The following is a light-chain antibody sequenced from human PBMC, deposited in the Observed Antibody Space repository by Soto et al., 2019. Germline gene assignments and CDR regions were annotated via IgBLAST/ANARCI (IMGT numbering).Light chain of an antibody. J-gene: IGLJ1*01. V-gene: IGLV1-51*01. CDR1: MSDIGNRY. CDR3: GSWDSSLSTGLYV. CDR2: DND. Sequence: QSALTHPPSVSPAPGQKCPISFSERMSDIGNRYVSWYQQLPGTVPKLLIYDNDKRPSGIPDRLSGSKSGTSATLGITGLQTEDEAEYYCGSWDSSLSTGLYVFGTGTKVTVL.